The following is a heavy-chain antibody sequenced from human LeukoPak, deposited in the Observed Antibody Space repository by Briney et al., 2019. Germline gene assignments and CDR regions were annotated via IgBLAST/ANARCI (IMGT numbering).Heavy chain of an antibody. V-gene: IGHV4-59*01. CDR1: GGSISSYY. CDR3: AREVNVGGVDY. D-gene: IGHD3-16*01. CDR2: IYYSGST. Sequence: SETLSLTCTVSGGSISSYYWSWIRQPPGKGLEWIGYIYYSGSTNYNPSLKSRVTISVDTSKNQFSLKLSSVTAADTAVYYCAREVNVGGVDYWGQGTLVTVSS. J-gene: IGHJ4*02.